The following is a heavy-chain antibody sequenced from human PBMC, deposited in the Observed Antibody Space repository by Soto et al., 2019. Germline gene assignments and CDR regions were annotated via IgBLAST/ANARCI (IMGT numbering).Heavy chain of an antibody. V-gene: IGHV4-34*01. CDR1: GASLSGYY. Sequence: QVQLQQWGAGLLKPSETLSLTCAVYGASLSGYYWTWIRQSPGKGLEWIAEINESGSPNYSPSLKPRVTIARVTSKNHSSLTLSSVTAADTAAYYCGGGRHYGSGSYSIRSGFQYYFYIDVWGKGTTVIVSS. D-gene: IGHD3-10*01. J-gene: IGHJ6*03. CDR3: GGGRHYGSGSYSIRSGFQYYFYIDV. CDR2: INESGSP.